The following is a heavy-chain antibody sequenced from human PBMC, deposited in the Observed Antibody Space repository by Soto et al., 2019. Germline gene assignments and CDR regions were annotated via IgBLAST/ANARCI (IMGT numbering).Heavy chain of an antibody. V-gene: IGHV3-23*01. CDR3: AKGPEYDILTGCDY. Sequence: EVQLLESGGGFVQPGESLRLSCVASGFTFSLSAMSWVRQAPGRGLEWVSSISGGGGSTEYTDSVKGRFTISRDNSKETVHLKMNSLRAEDTAVYYCAKGPEYDILTGCDYWGQGALVTVSS. CDR2: ISGGGGST. J-gene: IGHJ4*02. D-gene: IGHD3-9*01. CDR1: GFTFSLSA.